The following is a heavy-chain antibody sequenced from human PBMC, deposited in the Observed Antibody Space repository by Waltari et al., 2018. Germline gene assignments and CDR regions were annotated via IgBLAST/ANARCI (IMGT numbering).Heavy chain of an antibody. Sequence: QVQLQQWGAGLLKPSETLSLTCAVYGGSFSGYYWSWIRQPPGKGLEWIGEINHSGSTNYNPSLKSRVTISVDTSKNQFSLKLSSVTAADTAVYYCARKRWFDYWGQGTLVTVSS. D-gene: IGHD2-15*01. CDR3: ARKRWFDY. CDR2: INHSGST. J-gene: IGHJ4*02. V-gene: IGHV4-34*01. CDR1: GGSFSGYY.